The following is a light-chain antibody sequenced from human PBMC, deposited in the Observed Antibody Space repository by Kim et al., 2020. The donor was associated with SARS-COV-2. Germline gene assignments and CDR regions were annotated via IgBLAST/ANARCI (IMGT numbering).Light chain of an antibody. Sequence: VSPGERATLSCRASQSVSSNVAWYQQKPGQAPRLLIYGASTRATGIPARFSGSGSGTEFTLTISSLQSEDFAVYYCQQYNNWPQTFGQGTKVEIK. CDR1: QSVSSN. J-gene: IGKJ1*01. CDR3: QQYNNWPQT. V-gene: IGKV3-15*01. CDR2: GAS.